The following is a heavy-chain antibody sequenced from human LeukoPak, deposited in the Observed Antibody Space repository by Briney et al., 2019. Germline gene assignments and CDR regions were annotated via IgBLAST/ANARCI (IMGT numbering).Heavy chain of an antibody. CDR3: ARGRGYSGYDVSLPFDY. D-gene: IGHD5-12*01. Sequence: GGSLRLSCAGSGFTVSSEYMSWVRQAPGKGLEWVSVIYSGGSTDYADSVKGRFTMSRDNSKNMLYLQMNSLRVDDTAVYFCARGRGYSGYDVSLPFDYWGQGTLVTVSS. CDR1: GFTVSSEY. CDR2: IYSGGST. J-gene: IGHJ4*02. V-gene: IGHV3-66*01.